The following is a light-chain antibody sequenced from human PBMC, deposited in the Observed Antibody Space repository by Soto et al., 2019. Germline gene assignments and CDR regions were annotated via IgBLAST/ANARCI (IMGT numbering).Light chain of an antibody. Sequence: DIQMTHSASTLSASLGDRVTITCGASQSISSWLAWYQQKPGKAPKLLIYKASSLESGVPSRFSGSGSGTEFTLTISSLQTDDFATYYCQQYNSYLYTFGQGTRLEIK. CDR3: QQYNSYLYT. CDR2: KAS. CDR1: QSISSW. V-gene: IGKV1-5*03. J-gene: IGKJ5*01.